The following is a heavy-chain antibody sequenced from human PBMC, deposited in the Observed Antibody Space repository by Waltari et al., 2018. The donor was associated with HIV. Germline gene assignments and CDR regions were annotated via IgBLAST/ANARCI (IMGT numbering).Heavy chain of an antibody. CDR3: ARVGYSSSWAYFDY. V-gene: IGHV3-30*01. D-gene: IGHD6-13*01. CDR1: GFTLTSHA. Sequence: VQLVESGGGVLQLAWFLIISCAASGFTLTSHAMHSFLQAPGKVLDGVSFISFDGSDKPHADSVKCRFPISRDTSKNTLYLQMNSLRAEETAVYYCARVGYSSSWAYFDYWGQGTLVTVSS. CDR2: ISFDGSDK. J-gene: IGHJ4*02.